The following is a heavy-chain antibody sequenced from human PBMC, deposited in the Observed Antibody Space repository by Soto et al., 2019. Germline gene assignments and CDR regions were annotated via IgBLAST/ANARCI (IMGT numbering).Heavy chain of an antibody. V-gene: IGHV3-30*03. CDR1: GFTFSSYG. CDR3: ARDPPEWEQLLDY. D-gene: IGHD1-26*01. J-gene: IGHJ4*02. CDR2: ISYDGSNK. Sequence: GGSLRLSCAASGFTFSSYGMHWVRQAPGKGLEWVAVISYDGSNKYYADSVKGRFTISRDNAKNSLYLQMNNLRAEDTAVYYCARDPPEWEQLLDYWGQGTLVTVSS.